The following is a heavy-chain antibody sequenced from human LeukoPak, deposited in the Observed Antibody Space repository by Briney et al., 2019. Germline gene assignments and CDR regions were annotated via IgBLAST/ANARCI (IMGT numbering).Heavy chain of an antibody. D-gene: IGHD4-17*01. CDR1: GGFISSYY. Sequence: SETLSLTCTVSGGFISSYYWSWIRQPPGKGLEWIGYIYYSGSTNYNPSLKSRVTISVDTSKNQFSLELSSVTAADTAVYYCARGIMTTVTYYMDVWGKGTTVTVSS. V-gene: IGHV4-59*01. CDR2: IYYSGST. J-gene: IGHJ6*03. CDR3: ARGIMTTVTYYMDV.